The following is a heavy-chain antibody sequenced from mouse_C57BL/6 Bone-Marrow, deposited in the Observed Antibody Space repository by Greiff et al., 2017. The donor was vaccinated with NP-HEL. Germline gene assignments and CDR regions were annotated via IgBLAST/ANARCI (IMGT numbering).Heavy chain of an antibody. CDR1: GYTFTDYY. V-gene: IGHV1-76*01. Sequence: VQLQQSGAELVRPGASVKLSCKASGYTFTDYYINWVKQRPGQGLEWIARIYPGSGNTYYNEKFKGKATLTAEKSSSTAYMQLSSLTSEDSAVYFCARWYYYGSRDYAMDYWGQGTSVTVSS. CDR2: IYPGSGNT. J-gene: IGHJ4*01. D-gene: IGHD1-1*01. CDR3: ARWYYYGSRDYAMDY.